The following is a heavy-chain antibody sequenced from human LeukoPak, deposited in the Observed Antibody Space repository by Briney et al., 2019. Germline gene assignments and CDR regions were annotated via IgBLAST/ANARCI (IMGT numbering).Heavy chain of an antibody. CDR2: ISSNGGST. CDR1: GFTFSSYA. J-gene: IGHJ3*02. Sequence: GGSLRLSCAASGFTFSSYAMHWVRQAPGKGLEYVSAISSNGGSTYYANSVKGRFTISRDNSKNTLYLQMGSLRAEDMAVYYCAREADCSGGSCYRGAFDIWGQGTMVTVSS. CDR3: AREADCSGGSCYRGAFDI. D-gene: IGHD2-15*01. V-gene: IGHV3-64*01.